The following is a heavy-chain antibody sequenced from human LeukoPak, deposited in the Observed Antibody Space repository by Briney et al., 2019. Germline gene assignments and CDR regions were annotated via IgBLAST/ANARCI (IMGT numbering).Heavy chain of an antibody. Sequence: PGGSLRLSCGASGITFSSYGMHWGRQAPGKGLEWGASISDDGRNKYYADSVKGRFTISRDNSKNTLFLQMNSLRAEDTAVYYCAKGGEVSSWYKRLKLYFDYWGQGTLVTVSS. D-gene: IGHD6-13*01. V-gene: IGHV3-30*18. CDR3: AKGGEVSSWYKRLKLYFDY. CDR1: GITFSSYG. CDR2: ISDDGRNK. J-gene: IGHJ4*02.